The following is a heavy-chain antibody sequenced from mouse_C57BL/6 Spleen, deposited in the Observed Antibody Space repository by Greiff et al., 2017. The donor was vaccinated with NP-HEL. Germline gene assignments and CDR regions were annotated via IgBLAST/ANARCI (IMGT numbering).Heavy chain of an antibody. D-gene: IGHD2-1*01. V-gene: IGHV1-64*01. J-gene: IGHJ4*01. CDR2: IHPNSGST. CDR3: ARRGNYESYGYAMDY. Sequence: QDQLQQPGAELVKPGASVKLSCKASGYTFTSYWMHWVKQRPGQGLEWIGMIHPNSGSTNYNEKFKSKATLTVDKSSSTAYMQLSSLTSEDSAVYYCARRGNYESYGYAMDYWGQGTSVTVSS. CDR1: GYTFTSYW.